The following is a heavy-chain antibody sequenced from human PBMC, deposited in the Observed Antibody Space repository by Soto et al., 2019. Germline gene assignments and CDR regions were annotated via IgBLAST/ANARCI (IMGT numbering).Heavy chain of an antibody. J-gene: IGHJ6*02. D-gene: IGHD3-10*01. V-gene: IGHV1-2*02. CDR1: GYTFTGYY. CDR3: ASPSKEFGAFFV. CDR2: INPNSGGT. Sequence: ASVKVSCKASGYTFTGYYTHWVRQAPGQGLEWMGWINPNSGGTNYAQKFQGRVTMTRDTSISTAYMELSRLRSDDTAVYYCASPSKEFGAFFVWGQGTTVTVSS.